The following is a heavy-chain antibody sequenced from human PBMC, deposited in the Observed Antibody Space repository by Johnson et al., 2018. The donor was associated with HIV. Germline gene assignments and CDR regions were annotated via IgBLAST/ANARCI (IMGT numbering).Heavy chain of an antibody. Sequence: VQLVESGGGLVQPGRSLRLSCAASGFTFDDYAMHWVRQTPGKGLEWVSGISWNSGSTYYADSRKGRFTISRDNSKNTLYLQMNSLRADETAMYYCARRVGVFRSSHGAFDIWGQGTMVAVSS. CDR1: GFTFDDYA. D-gene: IGHD3-10*01. CDR3: ARRVGVFRSSHGAFDI. V-gene: IGHV3-9*01. J-gene: IGHJ3*02. CDR2: ISWNSGST.